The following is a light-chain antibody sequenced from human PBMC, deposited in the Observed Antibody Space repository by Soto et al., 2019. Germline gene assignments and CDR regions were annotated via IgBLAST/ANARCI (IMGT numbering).Light chain of an antibody. Sequence: QCVLTQPASVSGSPGQSITISCTGTSSDVGGYNYVSWYQQHPGKAPKLMIYDVSNRPSGVSNRFSGSKSGNTASLTISGLQAEDEADYYCSSSTSRSTYVFGSGTKVTV. J-gene: IGLJ1*01. V-gene: IGLV2-14*03. CDR3: SSSTSRSTYV. CDR2: DVS. CDR1: SSDVGGYNY.